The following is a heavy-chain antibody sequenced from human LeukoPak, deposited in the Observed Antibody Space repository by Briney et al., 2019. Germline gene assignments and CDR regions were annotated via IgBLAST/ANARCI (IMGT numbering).Heavy chain of an antibody. V-gene: IGHV3-23*01. CDR3: AKGPDVLRYFDWLSTLYYFDC. D-gene: IGHD3-9*01. Sequence: PGGSLRLSCAASGFTFSSYAMSWVRQAPGKGLGWVSAISGSGGSTYYADSVKGRFTISRDNSKNTLYLQMNSLRAEDTAVYYCAKGPDVLRYFDWLSTLYYFDCWGQGTLVTVSS. J-gene: IGHJ4*02. CDR2: ISGSGGST. CDR1: GFTFSSYA.